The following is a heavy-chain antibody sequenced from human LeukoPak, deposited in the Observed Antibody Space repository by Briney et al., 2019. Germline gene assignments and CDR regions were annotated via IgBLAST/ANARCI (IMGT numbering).Heavy chain of an antibody. CDR2: IFTSGNT. CDR1: GGSIISYY. J-gene: IGHJ4*02. CDR3: AREIGRDGYNRSFDY. V-gene: IGHV4-4*07. Sequence: PSETLSLTCTVSGGSIISYYWSWIRQPAGKGLEWIGRIFTSGNTNYSPSLKSRLTMSVDTSKNQFSLNLSSVTAADTAVYYCAREIGRDGYNRSFDYWGQGTLVIVSS. D-gene: IGHD5-24*01.